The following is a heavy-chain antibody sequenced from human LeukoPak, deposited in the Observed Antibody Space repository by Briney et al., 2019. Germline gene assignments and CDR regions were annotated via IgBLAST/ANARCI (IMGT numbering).Heavy chain of an antibody. CDR1: GGSIRSGSYY. J-gene: IGHJ4*02. CDR2: IYTSGST. Sequence: SQTLSLTXTVSGGSIRSGSYYWSWIRQPAGKGLEWIGRIYTSGSTNYNPSLKSRVTISVDTSKNQFSLKLSSVTAADTAVYYCARWAVTYYFDYWGQGTLVTVSS. D-gene: IGHD4-11*01. V-gene: IGHV4-61*02. CDR3: ARWAVTYYFDY.